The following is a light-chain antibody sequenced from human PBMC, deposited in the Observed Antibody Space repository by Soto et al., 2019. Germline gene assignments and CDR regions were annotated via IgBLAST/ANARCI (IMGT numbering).Light chain of an antibody. V-gene: IGLV1-44*01. CDR1: TSNIESHS. CDR2: TNN. CDR3: ATWDDSRKGV. Sequence: QSVLTQPPSASGTPGQRIIISCSGSTSNIESHSVNWFQQVPGTAPKLLIITNNQRPSGVPDRFSGSKSGASASLAISGLQSEDEATYYCATWDDSRKGVFGIGTKVTVL. J-gene: IGLJ1*01.